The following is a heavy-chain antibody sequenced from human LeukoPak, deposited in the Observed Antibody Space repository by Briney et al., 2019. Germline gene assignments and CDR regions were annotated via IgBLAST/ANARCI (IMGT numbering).Heavy chain of an antibody. CDR1: GGSISSYY. Sequence: EPSETLSLPCTVFGGSISSYYWSWIRQPPGKGLEWIGYIYYSGSTNYNPSLKSRVTISVDASKNQFSLKLSSVTAADTAVYYCARSDSSSWPYYYYYMDVWGKGTTVTISS. D-gene: IGHD6-13*01. V-gene: IGHV4-59*01. J-gene: IGHJ6*03. CDR2: IYYSGST. CDR3: ARSDSSSWPYYYYYMDV.